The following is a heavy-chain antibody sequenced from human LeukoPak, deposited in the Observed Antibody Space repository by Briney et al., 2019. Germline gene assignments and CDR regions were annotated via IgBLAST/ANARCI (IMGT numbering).Heavy chain of an antibody. Sequence: SETLSLTCSVSGGAISRYYWNWIRQPPGKGLEWIGYIYYSGSTNYNPSLKSRVTISVDTSKNQFSLKLSSVTAADTAVYYCARRGSDWGQFDYWGQGTLVTVSS. CDR2: IYYSGST. CDR1: GGAISRYY. CDR3: ARRGSDWGQFDY. V-gene: IGHV4-59*08. D-gene: IGHD6-19*01. J-gene: IGHJ4*02.